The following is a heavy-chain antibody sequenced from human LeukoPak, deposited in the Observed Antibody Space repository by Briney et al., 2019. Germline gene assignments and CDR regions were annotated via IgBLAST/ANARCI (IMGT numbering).Heavy chain of an antibody. D-gene: IGHD3-9*01. CDR3: ARFPYFEGFDY. CDR2: IAASGTT. CDR1: GGSIESYY. V-gene: IGHV4-4*08. Sequence: SETLSLTCSVSGGSIESYYWSWIRQPPGKGLEFIGYIAASGTTKHNPSLKSRVTLSMDTSKNQFSLKLRSVTAADTAVYFCARFPYFEGFDYWGQGTQVIVSS. J-gene: IGHJ4*02.